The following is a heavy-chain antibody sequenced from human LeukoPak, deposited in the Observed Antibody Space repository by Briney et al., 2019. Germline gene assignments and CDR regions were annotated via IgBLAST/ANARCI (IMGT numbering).Heavy chain of an antibody. D-gene: IGHD2-21*01. Sequence: SETLSLTCTVSGGSISSSSYYWGWIRQPPGKGLEWIGSIYYSGSTYYNPSLKSRVTISVDTSKNQFSLKLSSVTAADTAVYYCARVRGIFDYWGQGTLVTVSS. V-gene: IGHV4-39*07. CDR2: IYYSGST. CDR1: GGSISSSSYY. CDR3: ARVRGIFDY. J-gene: IGHJ4*02.